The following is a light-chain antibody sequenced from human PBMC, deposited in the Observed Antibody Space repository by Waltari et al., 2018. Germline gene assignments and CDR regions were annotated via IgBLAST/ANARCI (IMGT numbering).Light chain of an antibody. CDR2: DTS. Sequence: EVVLTQSPVTLSLAAGERATLSCRASESVSNYLAWYQQKPGQSPRLRIFDTSKRATGIPARFSGSGYGTDFTLTINNLEAEDFALYYCQQGSILPLTFGGGTKVEI. CDR3: QQGSILPLT. CDR1: ESVSNY. V-gene: IGKV3-11*01. J-gene: IGKJ4*01.